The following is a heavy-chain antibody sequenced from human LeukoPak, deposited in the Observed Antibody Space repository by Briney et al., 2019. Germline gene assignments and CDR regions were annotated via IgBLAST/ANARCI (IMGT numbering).Heavy chain of an antibody. CDR1: GGTFSSYA. CDR3: ARDLGRDGYIVPFDY. J-gene: IGHJ4*02. D-gene: IGHD5-24*01. CDR2: IIPILGIA. V-gene: IGHV1-69*04. Sequence: SVKVPCKASGGTFSSYAISWVRQAPGQGLEWMGRIIPILGIANYAQKFQGRVTITADKSTSTAYMELSSLRSEDTAVYYCARDLGRDGYIVPFDYWGQGTLVTVSS.